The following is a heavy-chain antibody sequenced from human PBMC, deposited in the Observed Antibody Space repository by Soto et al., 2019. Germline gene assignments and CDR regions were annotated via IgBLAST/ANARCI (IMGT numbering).Heavy chain of an antibody. CDR1: GGSISSYY. D-gene: IGHD6-6*01. Sequence: SETLSLTCTVSGGSISSYYWSWIRQPPGKGLEWIGDIYHSGSTNYNPSLKSRVTISVDTSKNQFSLKLSSVTAADTAVYYCARGTLIAARPYYYYYMDVWGKGTTVTVS. J-gene: IGHJ6*03. CDR3: ARGTLIAARPYYYYYMDV. CDR2: IYHSGST. V-gene: IGHV4-59*12.